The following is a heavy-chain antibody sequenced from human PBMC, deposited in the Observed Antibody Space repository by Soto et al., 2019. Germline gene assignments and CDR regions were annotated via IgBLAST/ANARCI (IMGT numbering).Heavy chain of an antibody. Sequence: GGSLRLSCAASGFTFDDYAMHWVRQAPGKGLEWVSLISWDGGSTYYADSVKGRFTISRDNSKNSLYLQMNSLRAEDTALYYCPKDITSSSVSRYYHYGMDVWGQGTTVTVSS. CDR3: PKDITSSSVSRYYHYGMDV. CDR2: ISWDGGST. J-gene: IGHJ6*02. D-gene: IGHD2-2*01. CDR1: GFTFDDYA. V-gene: IGHV3-43D*04.